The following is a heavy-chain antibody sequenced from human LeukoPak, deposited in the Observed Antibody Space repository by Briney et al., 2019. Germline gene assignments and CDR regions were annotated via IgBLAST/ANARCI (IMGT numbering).Heavy chain of an antibody. CDR3: ANSPDGAFDY. J-gene: IGHJ4*01. CDR2: ISGSGGST. CDR1: GFTFSSYA. Sequence: PGGSLRLSCAASGFTFSSYAMSWVRQAPGKGLEWVSAISGSGGSTYYADSVKGRFTISRDNSKNTLYLHMNSLRAEDTAVYYCANSPDGAFDYWGQEPWSPSPQ. V-gene: IGHV3-23*01.